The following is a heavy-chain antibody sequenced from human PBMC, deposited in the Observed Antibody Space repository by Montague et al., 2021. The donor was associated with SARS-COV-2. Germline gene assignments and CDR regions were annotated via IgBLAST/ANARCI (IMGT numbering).Heavy chain of an antibody. D-gene: IGHD3-10*01. CDR1: GFTFRSYG. CDR3: ARDSRGDSEHFDY. J-gene: IGHJ4*02. Sequence: SLRLSCAASGFTFRSYGMHWVRQAPGKGLEWVAVIWYDGSNKYYADSVKDRFTISRDNSKNTLYLQMNSLRAEDTAVYYCARDSRGDSEHFDYWGQGTLVTVSS. V-gene: IGHV3-33*01. CDR2: IWYDGSNK.